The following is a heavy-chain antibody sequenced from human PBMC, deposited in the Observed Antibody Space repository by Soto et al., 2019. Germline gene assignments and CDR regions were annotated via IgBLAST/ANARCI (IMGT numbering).Heavy chain of an antibody. V-gene: IGHV1-46*01. D-gene: IGHD1-1*01. J-gene: IGHJ4*02. Sequence: GASVNVSCKSSGYTFTSYYIHWGRQAPGQGLEWMGIINPSGGSTSYAQKFQGRVTMTRDTSTSTVYMELSSLRSEDTAVYYCARDQVEGGDYWGQGTLVTVSS. CDR3: ARDQVEGGDY. CDR2: INPSGGST. CDR1: GYTFTSYY.